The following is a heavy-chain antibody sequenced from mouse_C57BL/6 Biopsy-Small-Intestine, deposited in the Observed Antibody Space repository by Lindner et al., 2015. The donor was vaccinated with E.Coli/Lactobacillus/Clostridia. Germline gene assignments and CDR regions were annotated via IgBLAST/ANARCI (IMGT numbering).Heavy chain of an antibody. J-gene: IGHJ2*01. CDR1: GYTVTDYY. CDR2: IYPGSGNT. V-gene: IGHV1-84*01. D-gene: IGHD1-1*01. CDR3: ARGDYYDGSYFDY. Sequence: VQLQESGPELVKPGASVKISCKASGYTVTDYYINWVKERPGQGLEWIGWIYPGSGNTKNNEKFRGKATLTVDTSSTTAYMQLSSLTSEDSAVYFCARGDYYDGSYFDYWGQGTTLTVSS.